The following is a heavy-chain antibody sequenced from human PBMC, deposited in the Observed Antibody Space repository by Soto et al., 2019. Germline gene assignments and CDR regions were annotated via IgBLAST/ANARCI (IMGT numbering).Heavy chain of an antibody. D-gene: IGHD5-12*01. Sequence: QVQLVESGGGVVQPGRSLRLSCAASGFTFGSHGMHWVRQAPGKGLEWVAVIWFDGSNKYYADSVKGRFTISRDNSKNTLYLEMNSLRAEDTAVYYCATLGSGYDSLDVCDIWGQGTMVTVSS. CDR3: ATLGSGYDSLDVCDI. V-gene: IGHV3-33*01. CDR1: GFTFGSHG. CDR2: IWFDGSNK. J-gene: IGHJ3*02.